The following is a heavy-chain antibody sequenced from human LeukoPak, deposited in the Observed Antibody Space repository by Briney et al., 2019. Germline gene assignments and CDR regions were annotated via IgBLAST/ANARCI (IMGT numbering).Heavy chain of an antibody. Sequence: PSETLSLTCTVSGGSISGYYWSWIRQSPGQGLEWIGYIDYSGSTNCNPSLKSRVTISINTSKNQFSLKLSSVTAADTAVFYCARYSSVYNWFDPWGQGTLVTVSS. D-gene: IGHD3-22*01. V-gene: IGHV4-59*01. CDR1: GGSISGYY. CDR3: ARYSSVYNWFDP. J-gene: IGHJ5*02. CDR2: IDYSGST.